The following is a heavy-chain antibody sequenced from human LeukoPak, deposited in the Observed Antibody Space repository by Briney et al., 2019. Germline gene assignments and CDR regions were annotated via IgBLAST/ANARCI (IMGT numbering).Heavy chain of an antibody. D-gene: IGHD5-12*01. CDR3: ATVGGYRSHFDY. CDR2: IYSGDSP. V-gene: IGHV3-53*01. J-gene: IGHJ4*02. Sequence: GGSLRLSCAASGFTVSSKYLSWVRKAPGKGLECVSIIYSGDSPYYADSVKGRFTVSRDNSKNTLFLQMNSLRAEDTAVYYCATVGGYRSHFDYWGQGTLVTVSS. CDR1: GFTVSSKY.